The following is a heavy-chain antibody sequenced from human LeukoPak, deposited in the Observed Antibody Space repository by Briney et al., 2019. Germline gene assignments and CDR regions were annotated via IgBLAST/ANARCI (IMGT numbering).Heavy chain of an antibody. CDR3: ARPHQLDFWNAFDI. D-gene: IGHD3-3*01. CDR1: GGTFSSYT. CDR2: IIPILGIA. V-gene: IGHV1-69*02. J-gene: IGHJ3*02. Sequence: GASVKVSCKASGGTFSSYTISWVRQAPGQGLEWMGRIIPILGIANYAQKFQGRVTITADKSTSTAYMELSSLRSEDMAVYYCARPHQLDFWNAFDIWGQGTMVTVSS.